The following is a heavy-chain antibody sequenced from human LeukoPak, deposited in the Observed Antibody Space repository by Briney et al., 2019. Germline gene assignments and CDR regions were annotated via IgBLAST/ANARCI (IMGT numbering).Heavy chain of an antibody. CDR3: ARDRESSSKGHFDY. V-gene: IGHV3-30-3*01. D-gene: IGHD2-15*01. J-gene: IGHJ4*02. Sequence: PGKSLRLSCAASGFTFSSYAMHWVRQAPGRRPEWVAVMSYDGTNIFYSDSVKGRFTISRDNSKNTLFLQMNSLRVEDTAVYYCARDRESSSKGHFDYWGQGTLVTVSS. CDR2: MSYDGTNI. CDR1: GFTFSSYA.